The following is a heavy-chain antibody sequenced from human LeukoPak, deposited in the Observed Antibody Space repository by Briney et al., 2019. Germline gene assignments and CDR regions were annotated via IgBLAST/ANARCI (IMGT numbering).Heavy chain of an antibody. CDR1: GFTVSSNY. CDR2: IYSGGST. J-gene: IGHJ4*02. CDR3: ARARDTAMVTLPFDY. D-gene: IGHD5-18*01. Sequence: GGSLRLSCAASGFTVSSNYMGWVRQAPGKGLEWVSVIYSGGSTYYADSVKGRFTISSDNSKNTLYLQMNSLRAEDTAVYYCARARDTAMVTLPFDYWGQGTLVTVSS. V-gene: IGHV3-53*01.